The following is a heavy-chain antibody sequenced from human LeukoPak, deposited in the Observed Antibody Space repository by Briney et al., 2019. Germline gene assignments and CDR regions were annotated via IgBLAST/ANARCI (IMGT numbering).Heavy chain of an antibody. J-gene: IGHJ4*02. D-gene: IGHD5-18*01. CDR1: GFTFSSYS. V-gene: IGHV3-21*01. CDR2: ISSSSSYI. Sequence: PGGSLSLSCAASGFTFSSYSMNWVRQAPGKGLEWVLSISSSSSYIYYADSVKGRFTISRDNAKNSLYLQMNSLRAEDTAVYYCARDQGGYSYTFDYWGQGTLVTVSS. CDR3: ARDQGGYSYTFDY.